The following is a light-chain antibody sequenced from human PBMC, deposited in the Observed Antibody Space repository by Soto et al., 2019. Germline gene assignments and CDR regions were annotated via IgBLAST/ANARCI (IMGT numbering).Light chain of an antibody. V-gene: IGKV3-20*01. CDR1: QSGSDSY. CDR2: GLS. Sequence: EILLTQSPGTLSLPPGERVTLSCRASQSGSDSYLAWYQQKPGQPPRLLIYGLSSRGYGIPDRFSGAGSGTDFTLTISRLEPEDFEVYYCQQHDILPITFGQGTRLEIK. CDR3: QQHDILPIT. J-gene: IGKJ5*01.